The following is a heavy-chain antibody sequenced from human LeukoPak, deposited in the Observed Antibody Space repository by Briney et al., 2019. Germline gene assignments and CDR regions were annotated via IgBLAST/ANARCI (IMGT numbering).Heavy chain of an antibody. D-gene: IGHD6-13*01. V-gene: IGHV4-61*05. J-gene: IGHJ4*02. CDR1: GGSISSSSYY. CDR2: FCYSGST. Sequence: PSETLSLTCTVSGGSISSSSYYWSWFRQPPGKGLEWIGYFCYSGSTNYNPSLKSRVTISVDTSKNQFSLKLNSVTAADTAVYYCARHAAQQLTPNDYWGQGTLVTVSS. CDR3: ARHAAQQLTPNDY.